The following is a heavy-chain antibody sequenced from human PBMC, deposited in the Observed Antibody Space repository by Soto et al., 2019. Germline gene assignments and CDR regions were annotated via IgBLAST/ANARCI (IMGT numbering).Heavy chain of an antibody. CDR1: GYTFTSYD. V-gene: IGHV1-8*01. J-gene: IGHJ6*02. Sequence: ASVKVSCKASGYTFTSYDINWVRQATGQGLEWMGWMSPNSGNTGYAQKFQGRVTMTRNTSISTAYMELSSLRSEDTAVYYCARGNRVDFWSGSNYGMDVWGQGTTVTV. CDR3: ARGNRVDFWSGSNYGMDV. D-gene: IGHD3-3*01. CDR2: MSPNSGNT.